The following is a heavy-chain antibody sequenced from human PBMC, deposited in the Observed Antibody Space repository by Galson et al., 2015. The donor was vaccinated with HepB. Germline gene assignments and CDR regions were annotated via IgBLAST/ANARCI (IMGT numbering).Heavy chain of an antibody. Sequence: SLRLSCAASGFSFSDYYMSWIRQSPGKGLDWVSYISGSSTSTNYADSVKGRFTISRDNAKKSLSLQMNSLRAADTAVYYCAREGEEYGDSPYAFDIWGQGTMVTVSS. CDR2: ISGSSTST. J-gene: IGHJ3*02. CDR3: AREGEEYGDSPYAFDI. CDR1: GFSFSDYY. V-gene: IGHV3-11*06. D-gene: IGHD4-17*01.